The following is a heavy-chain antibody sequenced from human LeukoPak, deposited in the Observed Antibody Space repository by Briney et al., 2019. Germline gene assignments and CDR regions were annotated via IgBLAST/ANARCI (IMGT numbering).Heavy chain of an antibody. D-gene: IGHD3-16*01. Sequence: GGSLRLSCAASGFTFSDYYMSWIRQAPGKGLEWVSYISSSGSYTKYADSVKGRFTISRDNSKNTVFLEISRLRAEDAALYYCAKGSCEYTYSYFDYWGQGTLVTVSS. J-gene: IGHJ4*02. CDR1: GFTFSDYY. CDR3: AKGSCEYTYSYFDY. CDR2: ISSSGSYT. V-gene: IGHV3-11*05.